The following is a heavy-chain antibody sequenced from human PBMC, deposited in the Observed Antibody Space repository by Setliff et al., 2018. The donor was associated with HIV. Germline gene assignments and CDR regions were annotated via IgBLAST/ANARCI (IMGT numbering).Heavy chain of an antibody. CDR3: ARARPQAIDDTYYYYMDV. CDR2: NSGYGEET. D-gene: IGHD2-21*01. J-gene: IGHJ6*03. Sequence: AGGSLRLSCVGSGFTFRTYAMGWVRQAPGKGLEWVSSNSGYGEETYYADSVKGRFSISRDNSKNTLYLQMNRLRAEDTAVYFCARARPQAIDDTYYYYMDVWGKGTTGTVSS. CDR1: GFTFRTYA. V-gene: IGHV3-23*01.